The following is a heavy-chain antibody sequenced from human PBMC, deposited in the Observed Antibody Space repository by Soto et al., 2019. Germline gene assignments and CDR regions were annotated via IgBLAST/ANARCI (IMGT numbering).Heavy chain of an antibody. CDR3: ARDSSSDWFDP. Sequence: GGSLRLSCAASGFTFRNYDMHWVRQAPGKGLEWVAVIWYDGSNKYYADSVKGRSTISRDNSKNTLYLQMNSLRAEDTAVYYCARDSSSDWFDPWGQGTLVTVSS. D-gene: IGHD6-6*01. J-gene: IGHJ5*02. CDR1: GFTFRNYD. CDR2: IWYDGSNK. V-gene: IGHV3-33*08.